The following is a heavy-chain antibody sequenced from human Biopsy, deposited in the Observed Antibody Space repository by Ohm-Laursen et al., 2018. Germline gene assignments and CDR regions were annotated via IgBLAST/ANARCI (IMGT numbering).Heavy chain of an antibody. CDR3: ARWETTLGRSLDS. D-gene: IGHD1-26*01. CDR2: MSPNTGNT. V-gene: IGHV1-8*01. J-gene: IGHJ4*02. CDR1: GYTSTSHD. Sequence: ASVKVSCKASGYTSTSHDINWVRQATGQGPEWMGWMSPNTGNTVYAQRFQDRVTMTSDTSTGTAYMELTSLTSDDTAVYFCARWETTLGRSLDSWGQGTLVAVSS.